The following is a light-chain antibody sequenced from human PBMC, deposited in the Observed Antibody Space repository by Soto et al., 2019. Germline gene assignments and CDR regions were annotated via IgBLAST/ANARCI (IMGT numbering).Light chain of an antibody. Sequence: EIMLTQSPDPLSLSPGNRATLSCRASQSVSTYLAWYQQKPGQPPRLLIYDASNRATGIPARFSGSGSGTDFTLTISSLEPEDFAVYYCQQRSNWPPTFGQGTKVEIK. J-gene: IGKJ1*01. CDR2: DAS. CDR3: QQRSNWPPT. V-gene: IGKV3-11*01. CDR1: QSVSTY.